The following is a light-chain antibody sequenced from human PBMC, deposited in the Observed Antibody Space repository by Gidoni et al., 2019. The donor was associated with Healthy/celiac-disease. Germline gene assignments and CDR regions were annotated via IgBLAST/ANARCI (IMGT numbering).Light chain of an antibody. Sequence: DIQMTQSPSSLSASVGDRVPMPCQASKDTINYLNWYQQKPGKAPKLLIYEASNLETGVPSRISGRGSGKDCTFTISSLQPEEIETYYCQQYDNLPYTFGQGTKLEIK. V-gene: IGKV1-33*01. CDR2: EAS. J-gene: IGKJ2*01. CDR3: QQYDNLPYT. CDR1: KDTINY.